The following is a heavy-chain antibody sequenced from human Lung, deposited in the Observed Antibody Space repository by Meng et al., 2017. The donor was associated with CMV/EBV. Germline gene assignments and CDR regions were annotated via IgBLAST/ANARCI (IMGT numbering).Heavy chain of an antibody. D-gene: IGHD3-22*01. V-gene: IGHV3-49*04. J-gene: IGHJ4*02. CDR3: TRVGTYYYDSSGYYLREEGYFDY. CDR2: IRSKAYGGTT. CDR1: GFTFGDYA. Sequence: GGSLRLXCTASGFTFGDYAMSWVRQAPGKGLEWVGFIRSKAYGGTTEYAASVKGRFTISRDDSKSIAYLQMNSLKTEDTAVYYCTRVGTYYYDSSGYYLREEGYFDYWXQGTXVTLVS.